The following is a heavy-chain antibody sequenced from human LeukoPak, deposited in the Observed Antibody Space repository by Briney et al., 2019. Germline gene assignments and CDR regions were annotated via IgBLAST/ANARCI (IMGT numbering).Heavy chain of an antibody. V-gene: IGHV3-30*02. J-gene: IGHJ3*02. CDR2: IRYDGSTK. CDR1: GFTFSSYG. D-gene: IGHD2-2*01. CDR3: ARDAGGLLSDDAFDI. Sequence: GGSLRLSCAASGFTFSSYGVHWVRQAPGEGLEWVAFIRYDGSTKYYADSVKGRFTISRDNSKNTLYLQMSSLRPEDTAVYYCARDAGGLLSDDAFDIWGQGTMVTVSS.